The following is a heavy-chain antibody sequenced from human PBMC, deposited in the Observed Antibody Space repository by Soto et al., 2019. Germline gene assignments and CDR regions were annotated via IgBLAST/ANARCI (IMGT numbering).Heavy chain of an antibody. CDR3: AATPSFYDSTSDFDY. Sequence: QVQLVQSGAEVKKPGASVKVSCKASGYTFTSYGISWVRQAPGQGLEWMGWISAYNGNTNYAQKLQGRDTMTTDTSTSTAYMELRSLRSDDTAVYYCAATPSFYDSTSDFDYWGQGTLVTVSS. V-gene: IGHV1-18*01. CDR2: ISAYNGNT. J-gene: IGHJ4*02. CDR1: GYTFTSYG. D-gene: IGHD3-22*01.